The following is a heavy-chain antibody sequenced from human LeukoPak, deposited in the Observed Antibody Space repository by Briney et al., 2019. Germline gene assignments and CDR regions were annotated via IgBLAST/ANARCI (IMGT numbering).Heavy chain of an antibody. J-gene: IGHJ6*02. CDR3: AKEQQWLAPYGMDV. D-gene: IGHD6-19*01. CDR2: ISGYCGST. V-gene: IGHV3-43*02. Sequence: PGGSLRLSCAASGFTFDDYAMHWVRQAPGKGLEWVSLISGYCGSTYYADSVKGRFNISRDNSKNSLYLQMNSLRTEDTALYYCAKEQQWLAPYGMDVWGQGTTVTVSS. CDR1: GFTFDDYA.